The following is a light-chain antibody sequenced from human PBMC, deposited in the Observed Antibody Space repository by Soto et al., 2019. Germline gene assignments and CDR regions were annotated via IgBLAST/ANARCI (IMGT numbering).Light chain of an antibody. J-gene: IGKJ1*01. CDR2: GAS. CDR1: QSVSSN. Sequence: EIVMTQSPATLSVSPGERATLSCRASQSVSSNLAWYQQKPGQAPRLLIYGASTRATGIPARFSGSGSGTEFTLTISSLQSEDFAVYYCQQYNNLLRTLGQGAKGDI. V-gene: IGKV3-15*01. CDR3: QQYNNLLRT.